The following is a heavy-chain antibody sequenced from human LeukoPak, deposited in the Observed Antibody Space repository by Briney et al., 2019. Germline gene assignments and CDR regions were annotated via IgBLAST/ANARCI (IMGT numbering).Heavy chain of an antibody. CDR1: GYTFTSYY. CDR3: ASPPYCGGDCYSSHFDY. J-gene: IGHJ4*02. CDR2: INPSGGST. V-gene: IGHV1-46*01. D-gene: IGHD2-21*02. Sequence: ASVKVSCKASGYTFTSYYMHWVRQAPGQGLEWMGIINPSGGSTSYAQKFQGRVTMTRDTSTSTVYMELSSLRSEDTAVYYCASPPYCGGDCYSSHFDYWGQGTLVTVSS.